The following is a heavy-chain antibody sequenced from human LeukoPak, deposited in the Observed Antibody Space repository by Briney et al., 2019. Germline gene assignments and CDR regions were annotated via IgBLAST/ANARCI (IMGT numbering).Heavy chain of an antibody. Sequence: ASVKVSCKASGYTFTSYDINWVRQATGQGLEWMGWMNPNSGNTGYAQKFQGRVTMTRNTSISTAYMELSSLRSEDTAVYYCVRGMGSGSYSAAYYFDYWGQGTLVTVSS. V-gene: IGHV1-8*01. D-gene: IGHD3-22*01. CDR1: GYTFTSYD. J-gene: IGHJ4*02. CDR3: VRGMGSGSYSAAYYFDY. CDR2: MNPNSGNT.